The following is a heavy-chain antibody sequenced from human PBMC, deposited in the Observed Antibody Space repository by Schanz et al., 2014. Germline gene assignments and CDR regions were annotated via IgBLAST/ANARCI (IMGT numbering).Heavy chain of an antibody. CDR2: IGGSDGNT. CDR3: ARGWGYDALTGYVF. V-gene: IGHV1-18*01. Sequence: QVQLVQSGAEVKKPGASVKVSCKASGYTFTRSGISWVRQAPGQGLEWMGWIGGSDGNTNFAQKFQGRVTMTTDTSTATAYMELRSLTSDDTAVYYCARGWGYDALTGYVFWGQGTLVTVSS. CDR1: GYTFTRSG. D-gene: IGHD3-9*01. J-gene: IGHJ4*02.